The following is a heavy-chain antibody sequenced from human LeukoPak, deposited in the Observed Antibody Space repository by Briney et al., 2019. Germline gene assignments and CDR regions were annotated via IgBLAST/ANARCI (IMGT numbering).Heavy chain of an antibody. J-gene: IGHJ4*02. CDR3: ARRKDFWSGLVNY. CDR2: IYSTGTT. Sequence: SETLSLTCTVSGASVSSGHYYWGWIRQPPGKGLEWIGSIYSTGTTYYNPSLKSRVIISIDTSKNQFSLNLSSVTAADTSAYYCARRKDFWSGLVNYWGQGTLVTVSS. CDR1: GASVSSGHYY. V-gene: IGHV4-39*01. D-gene: IGHD3-3*01.